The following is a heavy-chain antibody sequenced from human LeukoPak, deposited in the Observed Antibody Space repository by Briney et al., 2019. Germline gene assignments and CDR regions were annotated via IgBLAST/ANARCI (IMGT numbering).Heavy chain of an antibody. CDR3: TVVYYYDSRGTYYFDY. CDR2: IKSKTDGGTT. J-gene: IGHJ4*02. Sequence: SGGSLRLSCAASGFTFSNAWMSWVRQAPGKGLEWVGRIKSKTDGGTTDYAAPVKGRFTISRDDSKNTLYLQMNSLETEDTAVYYCTVVYYYDSRGTYYFDYWGQGTLVTVSS. D-gene: IGHD3-22*01. V-gene: IGHV3-15*01. CDR1: GFTFSNAW.